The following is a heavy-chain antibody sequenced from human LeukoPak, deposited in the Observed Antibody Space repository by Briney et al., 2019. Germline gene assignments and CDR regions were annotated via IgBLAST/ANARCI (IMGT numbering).Heavy chain of an antibody. J-gene: IGHJ5*02. CDR3: ARAWVVRGVKRWFDP. CDR2: INHSGST. CDR1: GGSFSGYY. Sequence: KPSETLSLTCAVYGGSFSGYYWSWIRQPPGKGLEWIGEINHSGSTNYNPSLKSRVTISVDTSKNQFSLKLSSVTAADTAVYYCARAWVVRGVKRWFDPWGQGTLVTVSS. D-gene: IGHD3-10*01. V-gene: IGHV4-34*01.